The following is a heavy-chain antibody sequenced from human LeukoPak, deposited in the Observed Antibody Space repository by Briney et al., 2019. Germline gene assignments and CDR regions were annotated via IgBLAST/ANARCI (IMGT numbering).Heavy chain of an antibody. CDR3: ARYYYGSGSEFRYYFDY. V-gene: IGHV5-10-1*01. CDR1: GYSFTSYW. Sequence: GESLKISCKGSGYSFTSYWISWVRQMPGKGLEWMGRIDPSDSYTNYSPSFQGHVTISADKSISTAYLQWSSLKASDTAMYYCARYYYGSGSEFRYYFDYWGRGTLVTVSS. J-gene: IGHJ4*02. D-gene: IGHD3-10*01. CDR2: IDPSDSYT.